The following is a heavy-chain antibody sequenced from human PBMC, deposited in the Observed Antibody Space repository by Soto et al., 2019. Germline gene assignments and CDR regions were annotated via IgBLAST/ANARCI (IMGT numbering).Heavy chain of an antibody. CDR2: LNPNTGNS. J-gene: IGHJ4*02. CDR1: GYTFTSYD. Sequence: QVQLVQSGAEVRKPGASVKVSCEASGYTFTSYDIYWVRQATGQGLEWMGWLNPNTGNSGYAQKFQGRITVTSATSINTFPRELSSLRSEYTAVYYCARRAETNGWNGFGADKYYFDFWVQGTLVTGSS. D-gene: IGHD1-1*01. CDR3: ARRAETNGWNGFGADKYYFDF. V-gene: IGHV1-8*01.